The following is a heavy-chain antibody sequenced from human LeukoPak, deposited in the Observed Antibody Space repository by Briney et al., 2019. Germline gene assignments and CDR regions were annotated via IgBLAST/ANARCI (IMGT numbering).Heavy chain of an antibody. J-gene: IGHJ4*02. Sequence: GGSLRLSCAASGFTLSSNYMSWVRQAPGKGLEWGSVIYSGGSTYYADSVKGRFTISRDNSNNTLYLQMNSLRAEDTAVYYCARVKVDTAMAVYFDYWGQGTLVTVSS. CDR1: GFTLSSNY. V-gene: IGHV3-66*02. D-gene: IGHD5-18*01. CDR2: IYSGGST. CDR3: ARVKVDTAMAVYFDY.